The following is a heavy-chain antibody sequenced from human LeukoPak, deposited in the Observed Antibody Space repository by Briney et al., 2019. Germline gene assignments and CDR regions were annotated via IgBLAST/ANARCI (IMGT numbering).Heavy chain of an antibody. D-gene: IGHD3-22*01. CDR2: ISYDGSNK. V-gene: IGHV3-30-3*01. Sequence: GGSLRLSCAASGFTFSSYAMHWVRQAPGKGLEWVAVISYDGSNKYYADSVKGRFTISRDNSKNTLYLQMNSLRAEDTAVYYCAREGVTMIVPDAFDIWGQGTMVTVSS. CDR3: AREGVTMIVPDAFDI. CDR1: GFTFSSYA. J-gene: IGHJ3*02.